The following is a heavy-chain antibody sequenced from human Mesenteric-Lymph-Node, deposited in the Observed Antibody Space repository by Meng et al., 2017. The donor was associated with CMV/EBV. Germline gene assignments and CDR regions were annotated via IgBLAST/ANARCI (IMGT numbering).Heavy chain of an antibody. CDR2: ISYDGSNK. D-gene: IGHD3-22*01. Sequence: GESLKISCAASGFTFSSYAMHWVRQAPGKGLEWVAVISYDGSNKYYADSVKGRFTISRDNSKNTLYLQMNSLRAEDTAVYYCARDPDSSGYYDPYGMDVWGQGTTVTVSS. CDR1: GFTFSSYA. CDR3: ARDPDSSGYYDPYGMDV. V-gene: IGHV3-30*04. J-gene: IGHJ6*02.